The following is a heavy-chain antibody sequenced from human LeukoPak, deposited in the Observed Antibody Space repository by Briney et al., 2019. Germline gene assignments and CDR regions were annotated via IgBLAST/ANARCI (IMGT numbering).Heavy chain of an antibody. CDR1: GFTFSSYA. Sequence: GGSLRLSCAASGFTFSSYAMSWVRQAPGKGLEWVSVISGSGGSTYYADSVKGRFSISRDSSKKTLFLQMSSLRAEDTAVYYCAKATNSGWFSSNLDYWGQGTLVTVSS. CDR2: ISGSGGST. D-gene: IGHD6-19*01. V-gene: IGHV3-23*01. J-gene: IGHJ4*02. CDR3: AKATNSGWFSSNLDY.